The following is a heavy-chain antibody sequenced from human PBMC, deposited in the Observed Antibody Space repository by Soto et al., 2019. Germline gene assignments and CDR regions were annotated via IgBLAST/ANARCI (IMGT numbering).Heavy chain of an antibody. Sequence: QVQLQESGPGLVKPSQTLSLTCTVSGGSISSGGYYWSWIRQHPGKGLEWIGYIYYSGSTYYNPSLKSRVTISVDTSKNQFSLKLSSVTAADTAVYYYARDCDYSNSYYGMDVWGQGTTVTVSS. D-gene: IGHD4-4*01. CDR3: ARDCDYSNSYYGMDV. CDR1: GGSISSGGYY. V-gene: IGHV4-31*03. CDR2: IYYSGST. J-gene: IGHJ6*02.